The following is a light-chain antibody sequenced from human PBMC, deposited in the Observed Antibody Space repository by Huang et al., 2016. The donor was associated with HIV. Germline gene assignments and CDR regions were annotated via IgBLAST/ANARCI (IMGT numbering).Light chain of an antibody. Sequence: DIQMTQSPSSLSASVGDRVTITCRASQSIRSYLNWYQQKPGKAPKLLIYASSSLQSGVPSRFSGSGSVTDFTLSISSLQPEDFATYYCQQSYNMPRTFGQGTKLEIK. CDR2: ASS. V-gene: IGKV1-39*01. J-gene: IGKJ2*01. CDR3: QQSYNMPRT. CDR1: QSIRSY.